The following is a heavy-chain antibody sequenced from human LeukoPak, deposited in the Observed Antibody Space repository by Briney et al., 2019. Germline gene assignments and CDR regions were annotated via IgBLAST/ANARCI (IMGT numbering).Heavy chain of an antibody. CDR1: GFAFSSFR. D-gene: IGHD2-21*01. V-gene: IGHV3-21*01. CDR2: ISGNSADI. CDR3: ARLDWRGY. J-gene: IGHJ4*02. Sequence: GGSLRLSCGASGFAFSSFRMSWVRQAPGRGLEWVSSISGNSADINNADSVKGRFTISRENAKNSLYLQLNSLPVEDTAVYYCARLDWRGYWGQGTLVTVSS.